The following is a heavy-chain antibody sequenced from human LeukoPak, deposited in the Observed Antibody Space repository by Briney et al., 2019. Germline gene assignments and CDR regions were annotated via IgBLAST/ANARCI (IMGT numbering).Heavy chain of an antibody. CDR2: IHGDGRTT. CDR1: GFTFSSYW. CDR3: ARDNGENYHTAFDY. V-gene: IGHV3-74*01. Sequence: GGSLRLSCAASGFTFSSYWIHWVRQVPGKGLVWVSRIHGDGRTTTYADSVKGRFTISRDNAKNTLYLQMNSLRAEDTAVYYCARDNGENYHTAFDYWGQGTLVTVAS. D-gene: IGHD2-8*01. J-gene: IGHJ4*02.